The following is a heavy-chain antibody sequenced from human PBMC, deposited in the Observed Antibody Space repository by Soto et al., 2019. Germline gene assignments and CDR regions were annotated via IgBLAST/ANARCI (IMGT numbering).Heavy chain of an antibody. CDR2: ISGRGGST. J-gene: IGHJ4*02. Sequence: EVQLLESGGGLVQPGGSLRLSCAASGFTFSSYAMSWVRQAPGKGLEWVPAISGRGGSTYYADSVKGRFTISRDNSKNTLYLQMNSLSAEDTAVYYCAKEDCSGGSCYLVGYWGQGTLVTVSS. D-gene: IGHD2-15*01. CDR1: GFTFSSYA. CDR3: AKEDCSGGSCYLVGY. V-gene: IGHV3-23*01.